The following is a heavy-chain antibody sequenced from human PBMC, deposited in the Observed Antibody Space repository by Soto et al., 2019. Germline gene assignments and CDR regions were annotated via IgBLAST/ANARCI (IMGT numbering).Heavy chain of an antibody. J-gene: IGHJ4*02. Sequence: SVKVSCEASGGTFISCAISWFRQAPLQGLECMGGIIPIFGTANYAQKFQGRVTITADESTSTAYMELSSLRSEDTAVYYCARTGAYSNYAPYYFDYWGQGTLVTVSS. CDR2: IIPIFGTA. D-gene: IGHD4-4*01. CDR3: ARTGAYSNYAPYYFDY. CDR1: GGTFISCA. V-gene: IGHV1-69*13.